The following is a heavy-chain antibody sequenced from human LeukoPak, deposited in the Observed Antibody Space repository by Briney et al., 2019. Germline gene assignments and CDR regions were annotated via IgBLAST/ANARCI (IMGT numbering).Heavy chain of an antibody. J-gene: IGHJ5*02. CDR2: INAGNGNT. CDR1: GYTFTSYA. D-gene: IGHD2-2*01. CDR3: ARDFGGYCSSSSCSGWFDP. V-gene: IGHV1-3*01. Sequence: ASVKVSCKASGYTFTSYAIHWVRQAPGQRLEWMGRINAGNGNTKYSQNFQGRVTITRDTSASTAYMELSSLRSEDTAVYYCARDFGGYCSSSSCSGWFDPWGQGTLVTVSS.